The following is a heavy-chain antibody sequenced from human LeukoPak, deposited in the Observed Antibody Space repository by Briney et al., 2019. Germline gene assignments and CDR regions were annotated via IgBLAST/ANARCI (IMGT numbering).Heavy chain of an antibody. CDR1: GYTFTGYY. Sequence: GASVKVSCKASGYTFTGYYMHWVRQAPGQGLEWMGWINPNSGGTNCAQKFQGRVTMTRDTSISTAYMELSRLRSDDTAVYYCARDGDIVVVPAAMVHYWGQGTLVTVSS. J-gene: IGHJ4*02. CDR3: ARDGDIVVVPAAMVHY. D-gene: IGHD2-2*01. V-gene: IGHV1-2*02. CDR2: INPNSGGT.